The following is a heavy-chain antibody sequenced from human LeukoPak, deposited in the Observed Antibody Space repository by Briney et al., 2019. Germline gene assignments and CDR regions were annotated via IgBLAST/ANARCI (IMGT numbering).Heavy chain of an antibody. J-gene: IGHJ4*02. CDR2: IIPILGIA. Sequence: SVKVSCKASGGTFSSYTISWVRQAPGQGLEWMGRIIPILGIANYAQKFQGRVTITTDKSTSTAYMELSSLRSEDTAVYYCARDFPRPDYYGSGSQPFDYWGQGTLVTVSS. V-gene: IGHV1-69*04. CDR3: ARDFPRPDYYGSGSQPFDY. CDR1: GGTFSSYT. D-gene: IGHD3-10*01.